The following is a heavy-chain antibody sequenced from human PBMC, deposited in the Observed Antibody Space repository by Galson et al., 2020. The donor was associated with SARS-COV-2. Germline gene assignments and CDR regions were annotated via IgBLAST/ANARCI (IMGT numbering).Heavy chain of an antibody. D-gene: IGHD2-2*01. CDR1: GGSVSGDGDH. Sequence: ASETLSLTCTVSGGSVSGDGDHWSWVRQSPGTGLDWIGYVSRRGRTSSNPSLKTRVSMSLDRSENQFSLELTSVTAADTAMYYCVRTQAAYCSSCSCIFYFASWGQGSLVTVSS. CDR2: VSRRGRT. CDR3: VRTQAAYCSSCSCIFYFAS. V-gene: IGHV4-30-2*06. J-gene: IGHJ4*02.